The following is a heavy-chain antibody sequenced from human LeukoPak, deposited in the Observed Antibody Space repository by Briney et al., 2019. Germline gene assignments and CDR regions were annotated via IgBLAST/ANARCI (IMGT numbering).Heavy chain of an antibody. J-gene: IGHJ4*02. V-gene: IGHV5-51*01. D-gene: IGHD6-13*01. Sequence: ESVTVTCKGSGYSFTSYWIGCRPQMHGKGLEWMGIIYPGDSETRYSPSFQGQVTISADKSISTAYLQWSSLKASDTAMYYCARHQSGRIAAALDYWGQGTLVTVSS. CDR3: ARHQSGRIAAALDY. CDR2: IYPGDSET. CDR1: GYSFTSYW.